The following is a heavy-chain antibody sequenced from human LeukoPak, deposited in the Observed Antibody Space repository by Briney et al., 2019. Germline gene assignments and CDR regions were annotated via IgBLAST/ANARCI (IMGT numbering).Heavy chain of an antibody. D-gene: IGHD6-13*01. CDR2: ISAYNGNT. CDR3: ARDQSLVAYSSTWFDY. Sequence: ASVKVSCKASGYTFTNYGISWVRQAPGQGLEWMGWISAYNGNTDYAQNLQGRVTMTTDTLTSTAYMELRSPRSDDTAVYYCARDQSLVAYSSTWFDYWGQGTPVTVSS. J-gene: IGHJ4*02. V-gene: IGHV1-18*01. CDR1: GYTFTNYG.